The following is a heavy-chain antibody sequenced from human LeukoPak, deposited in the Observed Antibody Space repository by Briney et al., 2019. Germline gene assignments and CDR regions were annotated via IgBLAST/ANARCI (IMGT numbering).Heavy chain of an antibody. D-gene: IGHD4-23*01. CDR2: ISGSGGST. Sequence: KTGGSLRLSCAASGFTFSSYAVSWVRQAPGKGLEWVSAISGSGGSTYYADSVKGRFTISRDNSKNTLYLQMNSLRAEDTAVYYCAKRWEDYGGNLPGPWGQGTLVTVSS. V-gene: IGHV3-23*01. J-gene: IGHJ5*02. CDR1: GFTFSSYA. CDR3: AKRWEDYGGNLPGP.